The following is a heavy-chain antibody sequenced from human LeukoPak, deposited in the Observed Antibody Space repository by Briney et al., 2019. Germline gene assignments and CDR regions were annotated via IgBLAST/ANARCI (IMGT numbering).Heavy chain of an antibody. CDR3: SRCGGNNAEPDAFDI. Sequence: PGGSLRLSCTGSGFTFGDYAMSWVRQVPGKGLEWVGFIRSRAYGGTTEYAASVKGRSTISTDDSKSIAYLQMNNLKPEDTAVYYCSRCGGNNAEPDAFDIWGQGTMVTVSS. CDR1: GFTFGDYA. CDR2: IRSRAYGGTT. D-gene: IGHD4-23*01. J-gene: IGHJ3*02. V-gene: IGHV3-49*04.